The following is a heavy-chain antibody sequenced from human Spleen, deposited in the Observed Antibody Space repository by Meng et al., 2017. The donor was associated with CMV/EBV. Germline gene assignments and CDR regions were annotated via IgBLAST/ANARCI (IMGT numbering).Heavy chain of an antibody. J-gene: IGHJ4*02. CDR2: IRYDANNK. D-gene: IGHD6-6*01. CDR3: AKDPRYSSSSGGYFDY. CDR1: GFTFSSFG. Sequence: LSLTCAASGFTFSSFGMHWVRQAPGKGLDWVAFIRYDANNKYYADSVKGRFTISRDNSKNTVYLQMNSLRAEDTAVYYCAKDPRYSSSSGGYFDYWGQGTLVTVSS. V-gene: IGHV3-30*02.